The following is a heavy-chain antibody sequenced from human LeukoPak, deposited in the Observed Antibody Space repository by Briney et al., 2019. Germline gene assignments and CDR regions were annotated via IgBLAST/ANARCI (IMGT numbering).Heavy chain of an antibody. J-gene: IGHJ6*02. D-gene: IGHD6-13*01. CDR3: AKGPPSSSQDLNYYYYYGMDV. Sequence: SGGSLRLSCVVSGFTYSRYWMTWFRQAPGKGLEWVANIKQDGSQKNYVDSVKGRFTISRDNAKKSLYLQMNSLRAEDTAVYYCAKGPPSSSQDLNYYYYYGMDVWGQGTTVTVSS. V-gene: IGHV3-7*01. CDR2: IKQDGSQK. CDR1: GFTYSRYW.